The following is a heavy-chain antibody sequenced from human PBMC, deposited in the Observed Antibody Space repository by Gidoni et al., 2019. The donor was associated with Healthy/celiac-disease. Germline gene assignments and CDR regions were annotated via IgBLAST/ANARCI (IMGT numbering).Heavy chain of an antibody. Sequence: QLQLQESGPGLVKPSETLSLTCTVSGGPISSSSYYWGWIRQPPGKGLEWIGSIYYSGSTYYNPSLKSRVTISVDTSKNQFSLKLSSVTAADTAVYYCARGRYSSSWNPGTHYYFDYWGQGTLVTVSS. V-gene: IGHV4-39*07. CDR1: GGPISSSSYY. CDR2: IYYSGST. CDR3: ARGRYSSSWNPGTHYYFDY. D-gene: IGHD6-13*01. J-gene: IGHJ4*02.